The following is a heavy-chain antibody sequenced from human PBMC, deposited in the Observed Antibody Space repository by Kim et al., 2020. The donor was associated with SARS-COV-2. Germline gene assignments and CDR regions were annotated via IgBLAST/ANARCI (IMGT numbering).Heavy chain of an antibody. CDR1: GGSISSSSYY. Sequence: SGTLSLTCTVSGGSISSSSYYWGWIRQPPGKGLEWIGSIYYSGSTYYNPSLKSRVTISVDTSKNQFSLKLSSVTAADTAVYYCAREHGIIDYWGQGTLVTVSS. CDR2: IYYSGST. V-gene: IGHV4-39*07. CDR3: AREHGIIDY. J-gene: IGHJ4*02.